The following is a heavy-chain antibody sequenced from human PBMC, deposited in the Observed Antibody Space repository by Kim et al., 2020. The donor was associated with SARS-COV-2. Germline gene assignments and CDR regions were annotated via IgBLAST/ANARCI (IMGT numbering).Heavy chain of an antibody. CDR2: ISGSGSNT. J-gene: IGHJ6*02. CDR3: AKQSGFYDYYAMDV. Sequence: GGSLRLSCAASGFTFTSYAMSWVRQAPGKGLEWVSLISGSGSNTYYADSVKGRFTISSDNSKNTLYLQMDSLRAEDTAVYYCAKQSGFYDYYAMDVWGQGTTVTVSS. CDR1: GFTFTSYA. V-gene: IGHV3-23*01. D-gene: IGHD3-9*01.